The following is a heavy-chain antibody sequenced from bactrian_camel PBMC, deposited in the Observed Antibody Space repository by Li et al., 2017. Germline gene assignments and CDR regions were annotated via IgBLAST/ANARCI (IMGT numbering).Heavy chain of an antibody. CDR2: FCTPSRNP. V-gene: IGHV3S63*01. D-gene: IGHD2*01. CDR1: GFIFDDSD. J-gene: IGHJ4*01. Sequence: VQLVESGGGSVQAGGSLRLSCTASGFIFDDSDMGWYRQAPGDQCELVAVFCTPSRNPFYGDSVKGRFTLSQNNAKNAVALKMTNVKPEDTAVYVCTAGHRFQNCAKDFVVSGQGTQVTVS.